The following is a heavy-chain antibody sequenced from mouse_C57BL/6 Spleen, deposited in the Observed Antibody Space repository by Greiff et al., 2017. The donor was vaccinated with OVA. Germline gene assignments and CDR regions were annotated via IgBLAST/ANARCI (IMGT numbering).Heavy chain of an antibody. CDR3: AGTTVVASYYAMDY. CDR1: GYTFTSYW. V-gene: IGHV1-64*01. CDR2: IHPNSGST. D-gene: IGHD1-1*01. Sequence: VQLQQPGAELVKPGASVKLSCKASGYTFTSYWMHWVKQRPGQGLEWIGMIHPNSGSTNYNEKFKSKATLTVDKSSSTAYMQLSSLTSEDSAVYYCAGTTVVASYYAMDYWGQGTSVTVSS. J-gene: IGHJ4*01.